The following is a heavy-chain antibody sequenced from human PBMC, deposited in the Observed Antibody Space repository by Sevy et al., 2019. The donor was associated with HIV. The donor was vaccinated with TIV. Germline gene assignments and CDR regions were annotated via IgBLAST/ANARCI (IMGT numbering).Heavy chain of an antibody. CDR2: IKHDGSEK. CDR1: GFTFSSYW. CDR3: ARIDYGDYEITREYYMGV. D-gene: IGHD4-17*01. Sequence: GESLKISCAASGFTFSSYWMSWVRQAPGKGLEWVANIKHDGSEKYHVDSVKGRFTISRDNAKNSLFLQMNSLRAEDTAVYICARIDYGDYEITREYYMGVWGKGTTVTVSS. J-gene: IGHJ6*03. V-gene: IGHV3-7*01.